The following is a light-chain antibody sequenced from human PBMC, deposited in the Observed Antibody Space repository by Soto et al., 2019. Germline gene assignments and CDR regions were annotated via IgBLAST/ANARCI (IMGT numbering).Light chain of an antibody. CDR1: QSISSY. V-gene: IGKV1-39*01. CDR2: DAS. Sequence: DIQMTQSPSSLSASVGDRVTITCRASQSISSYLNWYQQKPGKAPKLLIYDASSLQSGVPSRFSGSGSGTDFTLTISSLQPEDFATYYCQQNYSTPYMYTFGQGTKLEIK. J-gene: IGKJ2*01. CDR3: QQNYSTPYMYT.